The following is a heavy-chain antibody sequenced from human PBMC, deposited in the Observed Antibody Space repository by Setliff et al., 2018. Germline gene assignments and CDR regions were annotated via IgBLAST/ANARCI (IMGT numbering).Heavy chain of an antibody. V-gene: IGHV3-72*01. CDR1: GFTFSDHY. CDR3: AGGSGWLITN. J-gene: IGHJ4*02. D-gene: IGHD5-12*01. CDR2: TRNKVNNYST. Sequence: PGGSLILSCAVSGFTFSDHYMDWVRQAPGKGLEWVARTRNKVNNYSTMYAASVGGRFTISRDESKNSLYLQINSLKSEDTAVYYCAGGSGWLITNWGQGTLVTVSS.